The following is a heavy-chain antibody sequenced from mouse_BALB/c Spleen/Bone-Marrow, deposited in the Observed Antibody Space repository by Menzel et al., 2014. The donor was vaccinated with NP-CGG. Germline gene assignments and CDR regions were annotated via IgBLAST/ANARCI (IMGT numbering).Heavy chain of an antibody. CDR3: ARSLSVVAPMDY. V-gene: IGHV1-82*01. J-gene: IGHJ4*01. Sequence: QVQLQQSGAELVRPGASVKLSCKASGYEFSDSWMNWVKQRPGQGLEWIGRIYPGDGDSIYNGKFKGKATLTSDKFSSTASMQLSSLTSVDSAVYFCARSLSVVAPMDYWGQGTSVTVSS. D-gene: IGHD1-1*01. CDR2: IYPGDGDS. CDR1: GYEFSDSW.